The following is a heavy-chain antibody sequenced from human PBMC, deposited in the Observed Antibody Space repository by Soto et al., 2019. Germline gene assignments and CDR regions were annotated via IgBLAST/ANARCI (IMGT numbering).Heavy chain of an antibody. CDR1: GFTFSSYA. V-gene: IGHV3-30-3*01. CDR3: ATLPPPDCISPSCYDY. CDR2: ISYDGSNK. Sequence: QVQLVESGGGVVQPGRSLRLSCAASGFTFSSYAMHWVRQAPGKGLEWVAVISYDGSNKYYADSVKGRFTISRDNSKNTLYLQMNSLRAEDTAVYYCATLPPPDCISPSCYDYWGQGTLVTVSS. D-gene: IGHD2-2*01. J-gene: IGHJ4*02.